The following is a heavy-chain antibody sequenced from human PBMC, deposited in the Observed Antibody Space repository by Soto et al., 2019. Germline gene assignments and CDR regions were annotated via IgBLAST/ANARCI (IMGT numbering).Heavy chain of an antibody. D-gene: IGHD6-13*01. Sequence: ASVKVSCKASGGTFSSYAISWVRQAPGQGLEWMGGIIPIFGTANYAQKFQGRVTITADESTSTAYMELSSLRSEDTAVYYCARDGAAAGINVWFDPWGRGTLVTVSS. V-gene: IGHV1-69*13. J-gene: IGHJ5*02. CDR1: GGTFSSYA. CDR3: ARDGAAAGINVWFDP. CDR2: IIPIFGTA.